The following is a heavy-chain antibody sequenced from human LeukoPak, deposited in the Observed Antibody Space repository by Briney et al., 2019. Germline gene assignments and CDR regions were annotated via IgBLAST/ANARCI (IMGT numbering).Heavy chain of an antibody. V-gene: IGHV3-73*01. D-gene: IGHD6-19*01. CDR1: GFTLRGSA. Sequence: GGSLRLSCAASGFTLRGSAMHWVRQASGKGLEWVGRIRSKANSYATVYGVSVKGRFIISRDDSKNTAYLQMNSLKTEDTAVYYCAKDARRTFGLSSGLYRGSYYFDYWGRGTLVTVSS. J-gene: IGHJ4*02. CDR2: IRSKANSYAT. CDR3: AKDARRTFGLSSGLYRGSYYFDY.